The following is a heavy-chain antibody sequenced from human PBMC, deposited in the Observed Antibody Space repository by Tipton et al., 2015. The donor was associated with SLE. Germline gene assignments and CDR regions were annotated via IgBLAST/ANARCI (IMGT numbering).Heavy chain of an antibody. J-gene: IGHJ5*02. D-gene: IGHD4-23*01. CDR1: GGSFSGYY. CDR3: ARGGISNWFDP. CDR2: INHSGST. Sequence: TLSLTCAVYGGSFSGYYWSWIRQPPGKGLEWIGEINHSGSTNYNPSLKSRVTISVDTSKNQFSLKLSSVTAADTAVYYCARGGISNWFDPWGQGTLVTVSS. V-gene: IGHV4-34*01.